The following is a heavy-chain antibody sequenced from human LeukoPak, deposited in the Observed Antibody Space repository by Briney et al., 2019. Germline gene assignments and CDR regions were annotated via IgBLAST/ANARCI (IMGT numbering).Heavy chain of an antibody. CDR2: ISAYNGNT. CDR1: GYTFTSYG. J-gene: IGHJ4*02. CDR3: AREESFSGGSQSLDY. V-gene: IGHV1-18*01. D-gene: IGHD2-15*01. Sequence: ASVKVSCKASGYTFTSYGISWVRQAPGQGLEWMGWISAYNGNTNYAQKLQGRVTMTRDTSVNTAYMELSRLRSDDTAVYFCAREESFSGGSQSLDYWGQGTLVTVSS.